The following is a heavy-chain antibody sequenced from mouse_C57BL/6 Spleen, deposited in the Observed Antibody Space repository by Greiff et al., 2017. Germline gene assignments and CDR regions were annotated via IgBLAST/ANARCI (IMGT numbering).Heavy chain of an antibody. D-gene: IGHD2-1*01. J-gene: IGHJ4*01. CDR2: IYPGSGST. CDR1: GYTFTSYW. CDR3: ARSHGNYDAMDY. V-gene: IGHV1-55*01. Sequence: QVQLQQPGAELVKPGASVTMSCKASGYTFTSYWITWVKQRPGQGLEWIGDIYPGSGSTYYNEKFKSKATLTVDTSASTAYMQLSSLTSEDSAVYYCARSHGNYDAMDYWGQGTSVTVSS.